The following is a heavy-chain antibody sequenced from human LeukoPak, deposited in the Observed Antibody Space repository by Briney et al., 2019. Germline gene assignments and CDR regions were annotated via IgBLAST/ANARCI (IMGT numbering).Heavy chain of an antibody. Sequence: PGGSLRLSCAASGFNFSGNYMTWIRQAPGKGLEWVSLIYGADAAYYSESVRGRFMISRDNLKNTLFLQMNSLRVEDTAVYYCVTSTGQQFIPYDYWGQGTHVTVSS. CDR2: IYGADAA. CDR3: VTSTGQQFIPYDY. CDR1: GFNFSGNY. J-gene: IGHJ4*02. V-gene: IGHV3-66*02. D-gene: IGHD6-13*01.